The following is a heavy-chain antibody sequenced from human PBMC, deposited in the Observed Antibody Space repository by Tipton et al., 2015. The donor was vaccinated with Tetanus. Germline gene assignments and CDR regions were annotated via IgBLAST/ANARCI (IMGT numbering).Heavy chain of an antibody. CDR3: ARGTGDY. Sequence: LRLSCVVSGGPIRGYYWSWIRQPPGKGLEWIGYIYYSGSTNYNPSLKSRVTISVDTSKNQFSLKLSSVTAADTAVYYCARGTGDYWGQGTLVTVSS. J-gene: IGHJ4*02. D-gene: IGHD1-14*01. CDR1: GGPIRGYY. CDR2: IYYSGST. V-gene: IGHV4-59*01.